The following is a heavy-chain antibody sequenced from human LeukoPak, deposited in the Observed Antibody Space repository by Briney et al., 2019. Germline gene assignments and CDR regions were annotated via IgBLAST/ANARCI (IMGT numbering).Heavy chain of an antibody. V-gene: IGHV3-7*01. CDR3: ASYLYWWAGLGY. CDR1: GFTFSDYW. D-gene: IGHD2-8*02. Sequence: GGPLRLSCAASGFTFSDYWMTWVRQAPGKGREWVANIKPDGSEKYYVDSVRGRFTISRDNDKNSLYLQMNSLRVEDTAVYYCASYLYWWAGLGYWGQGTLVTVSS. CDR2: IKPDGSEK. J-gene: IGHJ4*02.